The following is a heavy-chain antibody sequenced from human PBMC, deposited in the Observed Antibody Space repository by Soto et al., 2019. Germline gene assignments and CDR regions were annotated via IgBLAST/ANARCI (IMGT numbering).Heavy chain of an antibody. CDR2: INHSGST. J-gene: IGHJ6*02. Sequence: SETLSLTCAVYGGSFSGYYWSWIRQSPGKGLEWIGEINHSGSTNYNPSLKSRVTISVDTSKNQFSLKLSSVTAADTAVYYCARGQPIVGAILGGYYYYGMDVWGQGTTVTVSS. V-gene: IGHV4-34*01. D-gene: IGHD1-26*01. CDR3: ARGQPIVGAILGGYYYYGMDV. CDR1: GGSFSGYY.